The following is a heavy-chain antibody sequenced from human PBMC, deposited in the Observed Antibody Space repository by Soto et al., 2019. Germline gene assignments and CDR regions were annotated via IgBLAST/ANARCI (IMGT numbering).Heavy chain of an antibody. J-gene: IGHJ6*02. CDR3: ASRSIAARPDKDYYGMDV. D-gene: IGHD6-6*01. CDR1: GGTFSSYA. CDR2: IIPIFGTA. Sequence: QVQLVQSGAEVKKPGSSVKVSCKASGGTFSSYAISWVRQAPGQGLEWMGGIIPIFGTANYAQKFQGRVTITADESTSTAYMELSSLRSEDTAVYYCASRSIAARPDKDYYGMDVWGQGTTVTVSS. V-gene: IGHV1-69*01.